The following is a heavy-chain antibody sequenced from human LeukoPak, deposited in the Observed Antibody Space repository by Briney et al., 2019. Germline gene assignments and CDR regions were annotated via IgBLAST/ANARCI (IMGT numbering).Heavy chain of an antibody. V-gene: IGHV3-11*05. CDR3: ARDSLGYSSGWYFGRIDY. CDR1: GFTFSHYY. J-gene: IGHJ4*02. CDR2: ISSSSYT. D-gene: IGHD6-19*01. Sequence: GSLRLSCAASGFTFSHYYMSWIRQAPGKGLEWVSYISSSSYTNYADSVKGRFTISRDNDKNSLYLQMNSLRAEDTAVYYCARDSLGYSSGWYFGRIDYSGQGTLVTVSS.